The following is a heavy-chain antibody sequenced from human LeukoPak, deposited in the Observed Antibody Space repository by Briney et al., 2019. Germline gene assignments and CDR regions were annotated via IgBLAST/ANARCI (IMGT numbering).Heavy chain of an antibody. D-gene: IGHD3-3*01. V-gene: IGHV4-34*01. CDR1: GGSFSGYY. CDR2: INHSGST. Sequence: PSETLSLTCAVYGGSFSGYYWSWIRQPPGKGLEWIGEINHSGSTNYNPSLKSRVTISVDTSKNQFSLKLSSVTAADTAVYYCARGYFARFLVPLGYWGQGTLVTVSS. CDR3: ARGYFARFLVPLGY. J-gene: IGHJ4*02.